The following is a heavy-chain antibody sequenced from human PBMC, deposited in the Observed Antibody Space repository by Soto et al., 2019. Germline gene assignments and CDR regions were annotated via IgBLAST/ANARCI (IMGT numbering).Heavy chain of an antibody. D-gene: IGHD2-2*01. J-gene: IGHJ4*02. CDR1: GGPLNRLN. CDR3: AARSCSTSTCFHPGPY. Sequence: QGQPGQSGAEMKKPGSLVKGSCKAFGGPLNRLNFSWGRPAPGQGIEWMGRIIPILYMTTYSQSFQGRVTITTDKFTNTVYMELSSLTSEDTALYFCAARSCSTSTCFHPGPYWGQGTLVAVSS. V-gene: IGHV1-69*02. CDR2: IIPILYMT.